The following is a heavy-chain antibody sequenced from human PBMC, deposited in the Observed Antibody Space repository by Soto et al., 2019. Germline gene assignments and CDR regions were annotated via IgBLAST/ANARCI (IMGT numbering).Heavy chain of an antibody. D-gene: IGHD3-22*01. CDR1: GGTFSSYA. J-gene: IGHJ3*02. Sequence: ASVKVSCKASGGTFSSYAISWVRQAPGQGLEWMGGIIPIFGTANYAQKFQGRVTITADESTSTAYMELSSLRSEDTAVYYCARDVWDYYDSSGHPGYDAFDIWGQGTMVTV. CDR2: IIPIFGTA. CDR3: ARDVWDYYDSSGHPGYDAFDI. V-gene: IGHV1-69*13.